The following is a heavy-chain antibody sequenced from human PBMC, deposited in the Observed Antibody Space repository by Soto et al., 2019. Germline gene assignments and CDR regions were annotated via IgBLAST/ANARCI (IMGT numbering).Heavy chain of an antibody. CDR3: AKDSSGWTYYGMDV. Sequence: EVQLLESGGGLVQPGGSLRLSCAASGFTFSSYAMSWVRQAPGKGLEWVSAISGSGGSTYYADSVKGRFTISRDNSKNTLYLQMNSLRAGDTAVYYCAKDSSGWTYYGMDVWGQGTTVTVSS. CDR1: GFTFSSYA. D-gene: IGHD6-19*01. CDR2: ISGSGGST. J-gene: IGHJ6*02. V-gene: IGHV3-23*01.